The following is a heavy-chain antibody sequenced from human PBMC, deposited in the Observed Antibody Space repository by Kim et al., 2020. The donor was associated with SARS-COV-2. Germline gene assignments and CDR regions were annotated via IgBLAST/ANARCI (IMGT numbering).Heavy chain of an antibody. CDR3: ARGLTSYGDYDAFDI. J-gene: IGHJ3*02. D-gene: IGHD4-17*01. CDR1: GGSFSGYY. CDR2: INHSGST. Sequence: SETLSLTCAVYGGSFSGYYWSWIRQPPGKGLEWIGEINHSGSTHYNPSLKSRVTISVDTSKYQFSLKLRSMTAADMAVYYCARGLTSYGDYDAFDIWGQG. V-gene: IGHV4-34*01.